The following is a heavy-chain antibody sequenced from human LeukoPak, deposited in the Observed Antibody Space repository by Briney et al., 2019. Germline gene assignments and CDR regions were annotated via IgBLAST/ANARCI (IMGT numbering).Heavy chain of an antibody. CDR3: ARDPGYAIYYFDY. Sequence: GGSLRLSCAASGFTFSSYWMSWVRQAPGKGLEWVANIKQDGSEKYYVDSVKGRFTISRDNAKNTLYLQMNSLRAEDTAVYYCARDPGYAIYYFDYWGQGLLVTVSS. V-gene: IGHV3-7*03. CDR1: GFTFSSYW. J-gene: IGHJ4*02. D-gene: IGHD3-9*01. CDR2: IKQDGSEK.